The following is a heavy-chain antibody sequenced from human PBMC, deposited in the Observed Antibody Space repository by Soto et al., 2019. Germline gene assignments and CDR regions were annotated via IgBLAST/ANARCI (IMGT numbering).Heavy chain of an antibody. D-gene: IGHD6-13*01. CDR3: ARDRPLNRLGAAAGTGWFDP. CDR2: IYHSGST. J-gene: IGHJ5*02. CDR1: GYSISSGYY. V-gene: IGHV4-38-2*02. Sequence: KPSETLSLTCAVSGYSISSGYYWGWIRQPPGKGLEWIGSIYHSGSTYYNPSLKSRVTISVDTSKNQFSLKLSSVTAADTAVYYCARDRPLNRLGAAAGTGWFDPWGQGTLVTVSS.